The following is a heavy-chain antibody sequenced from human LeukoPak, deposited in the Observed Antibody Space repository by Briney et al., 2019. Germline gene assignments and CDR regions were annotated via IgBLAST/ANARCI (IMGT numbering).Heavy chain of an antibody. D-gene: IGHD3-10*01. CDR3: ARGSITMVRGVI. Sequence: GGSLRLSCAASGFTFSSYAMHWVRQAPEQRLEWMGWINAGNGNTKYSQKFQGRVTITRDTSASTAYMELSSLRSEDTAVYYCARGSITMVRGVIWGQGTLVTVSS. CDR2: INAGNGNT. CDR1: GFTFSSYA. J-gene: IGHJ4*02. V-gene: IGHV1-3*01.